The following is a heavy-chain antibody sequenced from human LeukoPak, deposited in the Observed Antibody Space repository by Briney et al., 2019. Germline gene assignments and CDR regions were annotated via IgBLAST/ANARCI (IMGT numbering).Heavy chain of an antibody. Sequence: GGSLRLSCAASGFTFSSYAMHWVRQAPGKGLEWVAVISYDGSNKYYADSVKGRFTISRDNSKNTLYLQMNSLRAEDTAVYYCANLFSSRNTDYWGQGTLVTVSS. D-gene: IGHD6-13*01. V-gene: IGHV3-30-3*01. CDR2: ISYDGSNK. CDR1: GFTFSSYA. CDR3: ANLFSSRNTDY. J-gene: IGHJ4*02.